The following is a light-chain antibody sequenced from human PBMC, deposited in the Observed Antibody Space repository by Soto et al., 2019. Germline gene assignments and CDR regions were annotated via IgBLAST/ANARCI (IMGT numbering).Light chain of an antibody. J-gene: IGKJ2*01. CDR2: GAS. V-gene: IGKV3-20*01. Sequence: EIVLTQFPGTLSLSPGESATLSCRTSESISSSYLAWYQQRPGQPPRLLIYGASKTATGIPDRFSGSGSGTDFTLIISRLEPEDFGMYYCQQYSASPRTFGQGTKLEIK. CDR1: ESISSSY. CDR3: QQYSASPRT.